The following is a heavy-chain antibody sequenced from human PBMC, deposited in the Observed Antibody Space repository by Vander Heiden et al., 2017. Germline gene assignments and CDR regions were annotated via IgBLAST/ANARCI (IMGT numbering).Heavy chain of an antibody. CDR3: AREARGYYYYYGMDV. D-gene: IGHD3-10*01. CDR2: IYSGGST. CDR1: GFTASSNY. Sequence: EVQLVETGGGLIQPGGSLRLSCAASGFTASSNYMSWVRQAPGKGLEWVSVIYSGGSTYYADSVKGRFTISRDNSKNTLYLQMNSLRAEDTAVYYCAREARGYYYYYGMDVWGQGTTVTVSS. V-gene: IGHV3-53*02. J-gene: IGHJ6*02.